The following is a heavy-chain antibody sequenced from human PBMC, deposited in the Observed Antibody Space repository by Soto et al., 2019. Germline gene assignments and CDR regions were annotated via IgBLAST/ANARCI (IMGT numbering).Heavy chain of an antibody. J-gene: IGHJ6*02. V-gene: IGHV3-7*05. CDR1: GSTFSSFW. D-gene: IGHD4-4*01. Sequence: SGGSLRLSCAASGSTFSSFWMSWVRQAPGKGLEWVANIKQDGSEKYYVDSVKGRFTVSRDNAKNTLYLQMNSLRAEDTAVYYCAKAGLQVSGLWYYYYGMDVWGQGTTVTVSS. CDR3: AKAGLQVSGLWYYYYGMDV. CDR2: IKQDGSEK.